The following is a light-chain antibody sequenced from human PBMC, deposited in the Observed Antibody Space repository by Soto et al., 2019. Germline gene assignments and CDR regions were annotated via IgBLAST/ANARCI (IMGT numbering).Light chain of an antibody. J-gene: IGKJ5*01. V-gene: IGKV3D-7*01. CDR2: GAS. CDR1: QSISSSY. Sequence: EVVLTQSPATLSLSPGEGATLSCRASQSISSSYLSWYQQKPGQAPRLLIYGASTRATGIPARFSGSGRGSGTDFTLTISSLQPEDFAVYYCLQDYNLPITFGQGTRLENK. CDR3: LQDYNLPIT.